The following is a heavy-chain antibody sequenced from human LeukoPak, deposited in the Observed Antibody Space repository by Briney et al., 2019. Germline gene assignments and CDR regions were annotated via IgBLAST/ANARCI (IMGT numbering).Heavy chain of an antibody. D-gene: IGHD4-11*01. CDR3: ARDPYSGLFDY. J-gene: IGHJ4*02. CDR2: ISSSSSYI. Sequence: GGSLRLSCAASGFTFSSYSMNWARQAPGKGLEWVSSISSSSSYIYYADSVKGRFTISRDNAKNSLYLQMNSLRAEDTAVYYRARDPYSGLFDYWGQGTLVTVSS. V-gene: IGHV3-21*01. CDR1: GFTFSSYS.